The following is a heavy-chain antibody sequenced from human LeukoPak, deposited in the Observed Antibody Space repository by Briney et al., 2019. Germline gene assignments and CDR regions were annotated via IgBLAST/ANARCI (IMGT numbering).Heavy chain of an antibody. V-gene: IGHV1-3*01. CDR2: INAGNGNT. CDR1: GYTFTSYA. Sequence: GASVKVSCKASGYTFTSYAMHWVRQAPGQRLEWMGWINAGNGNTKYSQKFQGRVTITRDTSASTAYMELSSLRSEDTAVYYCARVRGSYYEVDYWGQGTLVTVSS. J-gene: IGHJ4*02. CDR3: ARVRGSYYEVDY. D-gene: IGHD1-26*01.